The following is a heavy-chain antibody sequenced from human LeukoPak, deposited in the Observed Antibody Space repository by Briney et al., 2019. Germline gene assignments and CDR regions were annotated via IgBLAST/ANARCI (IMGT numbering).Heavy chain of an antibody. Sequence: SETLSLTCTVSGYSISSGYYWGWIRQPPGKGLEWIGSIYHSGSTYYNPSLKSRVTISVDTSKNQFSLKLSSVTAADTAVYYCARLYGDYGGVFDYWGQGTLVTVSS. CDR1: GYSISSGYY. CDR3: ARLYGDYGGVFDY. V-gene: IGHV4-38-2*02. D-gene: IGHD4-17*01. CDR2: IYHSGST. J-gene: IGHJ4*02.